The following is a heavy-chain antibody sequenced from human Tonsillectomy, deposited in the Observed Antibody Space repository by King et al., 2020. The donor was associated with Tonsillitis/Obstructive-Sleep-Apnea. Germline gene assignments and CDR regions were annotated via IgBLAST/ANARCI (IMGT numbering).Heavy chain of an antibody. CDR3: ARDGEYSSSSQGYYGMDV. J-gene: IGHJ6*02. CDR2: NSSSSSYT. Sequence: VQLVESGGGLVKPGGSLRLSCAASGFTFSDYYMSWIRQAPGKGLEWVSYNSSSSSYTNYADSVKGRFTISRDNAKNSLYLQMNSLRAEDTAVYYCARDGEYSSSSQGYYGMDVWGQGTTVTVSS. V-gene: IGHV3-11*06. D-gene: IGHD6-6*01. CDR1: GFTFSDYY.